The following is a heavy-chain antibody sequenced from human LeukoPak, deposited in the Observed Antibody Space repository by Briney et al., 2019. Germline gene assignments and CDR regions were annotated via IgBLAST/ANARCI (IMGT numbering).Heavy chain of an antibody. V-gene: IGHV1-69*05. CDR2: IIPIFGTA. J-gene: IGHJ4*02. CDR1: GGSFTSYA. CDR3: AKEQPSTIAVAGGGFGY. Sequence: SSVKVSCKASGGSFTSYAISWVRQAPGQGLEWMGGIIPIFGTANYAQKFQGRVTITTDESTSTAYMELSSLRSEATALYYCAKEQPSTIAVAGGGFGYWGQGSLVTVSS. D-gene: IGHD6-19*01.